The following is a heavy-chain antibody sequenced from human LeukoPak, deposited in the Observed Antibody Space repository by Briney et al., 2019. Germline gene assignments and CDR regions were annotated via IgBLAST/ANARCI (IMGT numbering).Heavy chain of an antibody. Sequence: ASVKVSCKASGYTFTDYYMHYVRQAPGQGLEWMGWIYPNSGGTNYAQKFQGRVTMTRDTSISTAYMELRRLKSDDTAMYYCARVVGFGDYPFDYWGQGTLVTVSS. J-gene: IGHJ4*02. CDR2: IYPNSGGT. CDR1: GYTFTDYY. CDR3: ARVVGFGDYPFDY. D-gene: IGHD4-17*01. V-gene: IGHV1-2*02.